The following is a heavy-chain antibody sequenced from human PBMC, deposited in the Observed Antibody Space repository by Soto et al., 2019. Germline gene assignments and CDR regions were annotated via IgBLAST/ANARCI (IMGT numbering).Heavy chain of an antibody. J-gene: IGHJ4*02. CDR2: ISGSGGST. CDR1: RFTFGSYA. CDR3: AKRGYSRYDIHF. Sequence: WGSLRLSCVASRFTFGSYAMSWVRHALGKGLEWVSAISGSGGSTYYTDSVKGRLTISRDNCKNTLYLQMHSLRADDTAVYYCAKRGYSRYDIHFRGQATLVTVSS. D-gene: IGHD5-12*01. V-gene: IGHV3-23*01.